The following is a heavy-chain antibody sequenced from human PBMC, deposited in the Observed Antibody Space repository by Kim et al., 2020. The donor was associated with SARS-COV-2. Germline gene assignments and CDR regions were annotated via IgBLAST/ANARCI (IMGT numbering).Heavy chain of an antibody. Sequence: SVKGRFTISRDNSQNPLYLQMNSLRAEDTAVYYCAKDVPEYSSSPDAFDIWGQGTMVTVSS. CDR3: AKDVPEYSSSPDAFDI. D-gene: IGHD6-6*01. V-gene: IGHV3-23*01. J-gene: IGHJ3*02.